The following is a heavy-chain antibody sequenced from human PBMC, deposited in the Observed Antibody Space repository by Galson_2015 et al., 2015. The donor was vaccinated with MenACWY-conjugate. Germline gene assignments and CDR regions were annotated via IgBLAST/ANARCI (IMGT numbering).Heavy chain of an antibody. D-gene: IGHD2-2*01. Sequence: ETLSLTCAVYGGSFSGHYWSWVRQPPGKGLEWIAETHHSGRTNYNPSLKGRVIISVDKSKNQFSLDLYSVTAADTAVYYCATQSAFYQDYWGQGTLVSVSS. J-gene: IGHJ4*02. CDR2: THHSGRT. V-gene: IGHV4-34*01. CDR3: ATQSAFYQDY. CDR1: GGSFSGHY.